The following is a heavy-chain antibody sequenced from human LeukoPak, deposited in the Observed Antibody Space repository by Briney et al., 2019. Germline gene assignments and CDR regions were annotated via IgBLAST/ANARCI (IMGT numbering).Heavy chain of an antibody. V-gene: IGHV1-69*13. CDR2: IIPIFGTA. CDR1: GGTFSSYA. J-gene: IGHJ3*02. Sequence: GASVKVSCKASGGTFSSYAISWVRQAPGQGLEWMGGIIPIFGTANYAQKFQGRVTITADESTSTAYMELSSLRSEDTAVYYCARWQVATRGFRFPNAFDIWGQGTMVTVSS. CDR3: ARWQVATRGFRFPNAFDI. D-gene: IGHD5-12*01.